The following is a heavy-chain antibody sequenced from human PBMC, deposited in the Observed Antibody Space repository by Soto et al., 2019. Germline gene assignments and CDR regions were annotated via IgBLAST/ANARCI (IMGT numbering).Heavy chain of an antibody. CDR1: GFTFSSYA. D-gene: IGHD3-22*01. J-gene: IGHJ6*04. CDR3: ARELIRSGYYCGMEV. V-gene: IGHV3-30-3*01. Sequence: QVQLVESGGGVVQPGRSLRLSCAASGFTFSSYAMHWVRQAPGKGLEWVAVISYDGSNKYYADSVKGRFTISRDNSKNTLYLQMNSLRAEDTAVYYCARELIRSGYYCGMEVWGEGTTVTVSS. CDR2: ISYDGSNK.